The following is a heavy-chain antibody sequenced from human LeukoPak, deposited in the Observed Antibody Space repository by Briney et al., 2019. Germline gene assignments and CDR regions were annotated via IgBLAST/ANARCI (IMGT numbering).Heavy chain of an antibody. J-gene: IGHJ4*02. D-gene: IGHD3-22*01. CDR3: AKDSAFYDSSGYDY. Sequence: GGSLRLSCAASGFTFSSYAMSWVRRAPGKGLEWVSAISGSGGSTYYADSVKGRFTISRDNSKNTLYLQMNSLRAEDTAVYYCAKDSAFYDSSGYDYWGQGTLVTVSS. CDR2: ISGSGGST. CDR1: GFTFSSYA. V-gene: IGHV3-23*01.